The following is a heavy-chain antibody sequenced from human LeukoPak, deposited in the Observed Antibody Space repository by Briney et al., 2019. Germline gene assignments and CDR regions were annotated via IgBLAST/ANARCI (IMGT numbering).Heavy chain of an antibody. CDR3: TRDSGTYNWFGP. Sequence: GGSLRLSCAASGFTFSGSAIHWVRQSSGKGLEWVGQIDKKDKGYAAATAYAASVKGRFTISRDDSINTAYLQMKSLKTEDTALYYCTRDSGTYNWFGPWGQGTLVTVSS. D-gene: IGHD1-26*01. CDR2: IDKKDKGYAAAT. V-gene: IGHV3-73*01. CDR1: GFTFSGSA. J-gene: IGHJ5*02.